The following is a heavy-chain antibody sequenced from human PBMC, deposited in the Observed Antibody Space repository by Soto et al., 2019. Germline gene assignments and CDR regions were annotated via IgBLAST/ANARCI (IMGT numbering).Heavy chain of an antibody. CDR2: ISAYNGNT. V-gene: IGHV1-18*01. CDR3: AREGEWELRPTDY. Sequence: QVQLVQSGAEVKKPGASVKVSCKASGYTFTSYGISWVRQAPGQGLEWMGWISAYNGNTNYAQKLQGRVTMTTDTXTSTAYMELRSLGSDDTTLYCCAREGEWELRPTDYWGQGTLVTVSS. J-gene: IGHJ4*02. CDR1: GYTFTSYG. D-gene: IGHD1-26*01.